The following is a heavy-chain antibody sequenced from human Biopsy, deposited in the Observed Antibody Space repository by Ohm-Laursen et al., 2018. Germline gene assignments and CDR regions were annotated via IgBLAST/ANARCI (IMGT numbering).Heavy chain of an antibody. CDR2: IDWDDAK. J-gene: IGHJ6*02. CDR1: GFSLNTRGMS. D-gene: IGHD2-2*02. CDR3: ARIPILVVPAAIVYRHRRHLQGLDV. V-gene: IGHV2-70*16. Sequence: TQTLTLTSTLSGFSLNTRGMSVPWIRQPPGKALGWLARIDWDDAKFYSESLKTRLTISKGTSENHVVLTLSDVAPVDTATYYCARIPILVVPAAIVYRHRRHLQGLDVWGQGTTVIVSS.